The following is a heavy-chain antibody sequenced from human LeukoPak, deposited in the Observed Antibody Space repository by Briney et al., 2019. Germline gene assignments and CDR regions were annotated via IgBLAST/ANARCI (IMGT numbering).Heavy chain of an antibody. Sequence: KPSATLSLTCTVSGDSIRSYYCGWIRQPPGEGLEWIGYIYYSGSTNYNPSLKSRATISLDTSKNQFSLKLNSVTAADTAVYYCATNYAVAGPYDFDYWGQGTLITVSS. CDR2: IYYSGST. CDR3: ATNYAVAGPYDFDY. J-gene: IGHJ4*02. D-gene: IGHD6-19*01. CDR1: GDSIRSYY. V-gene: IGHV4-59*01.